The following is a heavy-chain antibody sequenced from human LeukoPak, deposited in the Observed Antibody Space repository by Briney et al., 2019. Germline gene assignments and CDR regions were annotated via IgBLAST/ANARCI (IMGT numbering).Heavy chain of an antibody. Sequence: HPGGSLRLSCAASGFTFSSYGMHWVRQAPGKGLEWVSGISWNSGSIGYADSVKGRFTISRDNAKNSLYLQMNSLRAEDTALYYCAKGYSSGSSELDYWGQGTLVTVSS. CDR1: GFTFSSYG. J-gene: IGHJ4*02. V-gene: IGHV3-9*01. CDR3: AKGYSSGSSELDY. CDR2: ISWNSGSI. D-gene: IGHD6-19*01.